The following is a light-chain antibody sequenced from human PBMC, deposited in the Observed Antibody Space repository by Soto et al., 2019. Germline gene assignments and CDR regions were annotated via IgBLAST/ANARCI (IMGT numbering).Light chain of an antibody. V-gene: IGKV1-39*01. CDR2: DAA. CDR1: QKINTY. CDR3: QQTYSAPFT. Sequence: DIHMTQSPYSLSAAVGDRFTIACRASQKINTYLNWYQQKTGKAPKLLMFDAASLQSGVPSRFSDSGSRTDFTLTITSLQPEDFATYYCQQTYSAPFTFGPGTKV. J-gene: IGKJ3*01.